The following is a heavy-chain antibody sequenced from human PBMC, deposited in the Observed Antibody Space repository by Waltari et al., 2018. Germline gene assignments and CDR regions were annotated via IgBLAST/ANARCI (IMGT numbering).Heavy chain of an antibody. CDR2: ISYDGINK. J-gene: IGHJ2*01. V-gene: IGHV3-30-3*01. CDR1: GCAFSSYA. D-gene: IGHD5-12*01. CDR3: AREPWLRGTYWYFDL. Sequence: VQLVESGGGGVQPGRSLRLSCAASGCAFSSYALTWVRQAPGKGLGWGAVISYDGINKYYADSVKGRFTISRDNSKNTLYLQMNSLSAEDTAVYYSAREPWLRGTYWYFDLWGRGTLVTVSS.